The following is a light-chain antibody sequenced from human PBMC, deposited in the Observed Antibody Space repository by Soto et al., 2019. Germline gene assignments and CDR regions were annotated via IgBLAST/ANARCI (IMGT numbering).Light chain of an antibody. J-gene: IGLJ1*01. CDR1: SSDVGGYDY. CDR2: EVT. V-gene: IGLV2-8*01. CDR3: SSYTGGNPSYV. Sequence: PQPPSASGSPGQSVTLSCTGTSSDVGGYDYVSWYQQHPGKAPNLMIYEVTIRPSGVSDRFSGSKSGNTASLTVSGLQAEDEADYYCSSYTGGNPSYVFGTGTKLTVL.